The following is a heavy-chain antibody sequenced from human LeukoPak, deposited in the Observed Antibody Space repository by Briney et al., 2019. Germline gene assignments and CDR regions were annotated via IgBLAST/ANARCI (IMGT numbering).Heavy chain of an antibody. D-gene: IGHD4-17*01. CDR1: GFTFSSYW. CDR2: IKQDGSEK. V-gene: IGHV3-7*03. CDR3: ARAPPMTTVTTDAFDI. Sequence: GRSLRLSCAASGFTFSSYWMSWVRQAPGKGLEWVANIKQDGSEKYYVDSVKGRFTISRDNAKNSLYLQMNSLRAEDTAVYYCARAPPMTTVTTDAFDIWGQGTMVTVSS. J-gene: IGHJ3*02.